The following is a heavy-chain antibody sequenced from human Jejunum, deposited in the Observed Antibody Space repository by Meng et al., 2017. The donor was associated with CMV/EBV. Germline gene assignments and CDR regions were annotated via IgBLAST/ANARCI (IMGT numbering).Heavy chain of an antibody. Sequence: ASGGTFSSYAISWVRQAPGQGREWMGGIIPFLGSTIYAQKFQGRVTITTDESTSTAYMELSSLRSEDTAVYYCARAYSPSSPHFDFWGQGTLVTVSS. CDR1: GGTFSSYA. D-gene: IGHD6-6*01. V-gene: IGHV1-69*05. J-gene: IGHJ4*02. CDR3: ARAYSPSSPHFDF. CDR2: IIPFLGST.